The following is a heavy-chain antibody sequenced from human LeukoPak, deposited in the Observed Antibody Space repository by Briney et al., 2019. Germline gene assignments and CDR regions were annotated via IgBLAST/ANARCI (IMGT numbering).Heavy chain of an antibody. J-gene: IGHJ4*02. V-gene: IGHV1-18*01. CDR2: ISAYNGNT. Sequence: ASVKVSCKASGGTFSSYAISWVRQAPGQGLEWMGWISAYNGNTNYAQKLRGRVTMTTDTSTSTAYMELRSLRSDDTAVYYCARTVRGSEDFDYWGQGTLVTVSS. D-gene: IGHD3-10*01. CDR1: GGTFSSYA. CDR3: ARTVRGSEDFDY.